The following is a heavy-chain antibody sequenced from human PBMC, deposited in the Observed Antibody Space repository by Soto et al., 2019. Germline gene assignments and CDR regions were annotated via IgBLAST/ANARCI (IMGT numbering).Heavy chain of an antibody. CDR2: IYSDGST. V-gene: IGHV3-53*01. J-gene: IGHJ3*02. D-gene: IGHD2-2*01. Sequence: GGSLSLSCAASGFTVSSNYMSWVRQAPGKGLEWVSVIYSDGSTYYSDSVKGRFTISRDNSKNTLYLQMNSLRAEDTAAYYCARVRALGYCSSTSCYAFDIWGQGTMVTVSS. CDR1: GFTVSSNY. CDR3: ARVRALGYCSSTSCYAFDI.